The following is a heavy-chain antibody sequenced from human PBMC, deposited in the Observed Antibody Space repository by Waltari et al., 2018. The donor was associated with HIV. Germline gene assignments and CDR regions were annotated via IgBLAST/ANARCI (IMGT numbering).Heavy chain of an antibody. CDR1: GFTVRIYD. D-gene: IGHD6-19*01. V-gene: IGHV3-53*01. CDR2: LFSGDST. Sequence: EVQLLESGGGLIQPGGSLRLSGAASGFTVRIYDMRWVRQSPGKGLEWVSVLFSGDSTYYADSVKGRFTISRDNSKNTLYLQLNSLRAEDTAVYYCARVDSSGWFVDQWGQGTLVTVSS. CDR3: ARVDSSGWFVDQ. J-gene: IGHJ4*02.